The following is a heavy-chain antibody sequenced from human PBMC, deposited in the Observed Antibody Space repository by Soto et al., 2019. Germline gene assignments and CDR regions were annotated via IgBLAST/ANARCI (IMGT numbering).Heavy chain of an antibody. Sequence: EVQLVESGGGLVQPGGSLRLSCAASGFTFSSSWMNWVRQAPGKGLEWVADIKEDGSEKYYVDIVKGRFTISRDNVENSLYLQMNSLRGEDSAVYFCARDRGYSSYDYWGLGTLVTVSS. V-gene: IGHV3-7*01. CDR2: IKEDGSEK. CDR3: ARDRGYSSYDY. CDR1: GFTFSSSW. D-gene: IGHD5-18*01. J-gene: IGHJ4*02.